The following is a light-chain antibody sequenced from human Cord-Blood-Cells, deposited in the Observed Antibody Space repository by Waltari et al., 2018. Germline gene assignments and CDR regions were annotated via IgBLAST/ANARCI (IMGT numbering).Light chain of an antibody. CDR1: QSVLYSSNNKND. CDR2: WAS. V-gene: IGKV4-1*01. CDR3: QQYYSTPYT. J-gene: IGKJ2*01. Sequence: DIVMTQSPDSLAVSLGDRATINCKSSQSVLYSSNNKNDLAWYQQKPGQPPKLLIYWASTRASGVPDRFSVSGSGTDFTRTISSLQAEDVAVYCCQQYYSTPYTFGQGTKLEIK.